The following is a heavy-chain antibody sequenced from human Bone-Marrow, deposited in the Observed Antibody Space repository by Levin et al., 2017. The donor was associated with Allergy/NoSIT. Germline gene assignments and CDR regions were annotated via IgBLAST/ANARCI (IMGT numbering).Heavy chain of an antibody. CDR3: AKNGGWYGAGYFDY. CDR1: GFTVSSNY. CDR2: IYSEGRT. J-gene: IGHJ4*02. V-gene: IGHV3-66*02. D-gene: IGHD6-19*01. Sequence: GGSLRLSCAASGFTVSSNYMSWVRQAPGKGLEGVSVIYSEGRTYYADSVKGRFSISRDNSKNTLYLQMNSLRPEDTAVYYCAKNGGWYGAGYFDYWGQGTLVTVSS.